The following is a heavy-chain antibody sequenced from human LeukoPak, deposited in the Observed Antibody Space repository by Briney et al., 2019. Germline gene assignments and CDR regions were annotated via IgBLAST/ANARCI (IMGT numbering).Heavy chain of an antibody. V-gene: IGHV3-23*01. Sequence: GGSLRLSCAASGFTVRNSYMAWVRQAPGKGLEWVSGISGSGGTTYYADSVKGRFTISRDNSKNTLYLHMNSLRAEDTAVYYCAKSGPNYYGSGIYYPFDYWGQGTLVTVSS. CDR1: GFTVRNSY. J-gene: IGHJ4*02. CDR3: AKSGPNYYGSGIYYPFDY. D-gene: IGHD3-10*01. CDR2: ISGSGGTT.